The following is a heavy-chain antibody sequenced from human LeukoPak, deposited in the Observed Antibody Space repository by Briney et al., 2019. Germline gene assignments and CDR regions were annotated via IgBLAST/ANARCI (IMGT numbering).Heavy chain of an antibody. CDR2: IYSGGST. CDR1: GFTVSSNY. D-gene: IGHD3-10*01. Sequence: SGGSLRLSCAASGFTVSSNYMSWVRQPPGKGLEWVSIIYSGGSTNYADSVKGRFTISRDNSKNTLYLQMNSLRAEDTAVYYCASGSGSYRTPYYYMDVWGKGTTVTVSS. CDR3: ASGSGSYRTPYYYMDV. V-gene: IGHV3-53*01. J-gene: IGHJ6*03.